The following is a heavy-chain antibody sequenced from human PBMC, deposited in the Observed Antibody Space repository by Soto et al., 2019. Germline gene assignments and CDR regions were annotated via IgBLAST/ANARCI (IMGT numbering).Heavy chain of an antibody. V-gene: IGHV3-7*01. Sequence: GGSLRLSCAASGFTFSSYWMSWVRQAPGKGLEWVANIKQDGSEKYYVDSVKGRFTISRDNAKNSLYLQMNSLRAEDTAVYYCASSPFSGYYYYGMDVWGQGTTVTVSS. CDR2: IKQDGSEK. J-gene: IGHJ6*02. D-gene: IGHD3-10*01. CDR1: GFTFSSYW. CDR3: ASSPFSGYYYYGMDV.